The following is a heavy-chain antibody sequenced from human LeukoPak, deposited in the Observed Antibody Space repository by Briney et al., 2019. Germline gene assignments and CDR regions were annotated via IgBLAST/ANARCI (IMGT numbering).Heavy chain of an antibody. CDR1: GGSISSSSYY. V-gene: IGHV4-39*07. D-gene: IGHD2-2*01. CDR2: IYYSGST. CDR3: ARDPGIVVVPAAKRPQPYYMDV. Sequence: SETLSLTCTVSGGSISSSSYYWGWIRQPPGKGLEWIGSIYYSGSTYYNPSLKSRVTISVDTSKNQFSLKLSSVTAADTAVYYCARDPGIVVVPAAKRPQPYYMDVWGKGTTVTVSS. J-gene: IGHJ6*03.